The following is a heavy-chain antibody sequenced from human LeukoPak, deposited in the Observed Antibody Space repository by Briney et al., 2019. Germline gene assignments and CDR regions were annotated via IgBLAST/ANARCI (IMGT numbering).Heavy chain of an antibody. V-gene: IGHV3-53*01. D-gene: IGHD4-17*01. Sequence: GGSLRLSCAASDFTVISNYMTWVRQVPGKGLECVPVIHSNADTYYAASVKGRFTISRDNSKNTLYLQMISLRAEDTAVYYCATRPAGDYGVFDYWGQGALVTVSS. J-gene: IGHJ4*02. CDR2: IHSNADT. CDR1: DFTVISNY. CDR3: ATRPAGDYGVFDY.